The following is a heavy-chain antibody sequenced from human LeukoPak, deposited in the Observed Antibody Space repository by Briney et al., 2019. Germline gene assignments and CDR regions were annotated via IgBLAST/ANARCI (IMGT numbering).Heavy chain of an antibody. J-gene: IGHJ4*02. Sequence: GRSLRLSCAASGFTFSSYGMHWVRQAPGKGLEWVAVISYDGSNKYYADTVKGRFTISRDNSKNTLYLQMNSLRAEDTAVYYCAKDYNTDTAPFDYWGQGTLVTVSS. CDR1: GFTFSSYG. V-gene: IGHV3-30*18. CDR3: AKDYNTDTAPFDY. CDR2: ISYDGSNK. D-gene: IGHD5-18*01.